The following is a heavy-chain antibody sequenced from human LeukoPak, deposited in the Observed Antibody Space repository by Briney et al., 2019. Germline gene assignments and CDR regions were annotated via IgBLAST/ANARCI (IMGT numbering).Heavy chain of an antibody. Sequence: SETLSLTCAVSGGSISSSTWWTWVRLPPGKGLEWIGEVFYSGSTNLNPSLKSRLTMSVDESKHEFSLRLTSVTAADTVLYYCASGGLQSRYLDHWGRGTLVTVSS. CDR1: GGSISSSTW. CDR2: VFYSGST. J-gene: IGHJ4*02. V-gene: IGHV4-4*02. D-gene: IGHD3-9*01. CDR3: ASGGLQSRYLDH.